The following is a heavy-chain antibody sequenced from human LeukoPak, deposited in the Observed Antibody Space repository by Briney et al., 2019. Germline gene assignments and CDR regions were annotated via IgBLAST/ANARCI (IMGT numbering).Heavy chain of an antibody. D-gene: IGHD6-25*01. CDR3: ARVQGLNRYYYYYGMDV. V-gene: IGHV4-34*01. J-gene: IGHJ6*02. CDR2: INHGGST. CDR1: GGSFSGYY. Sequence: PSETLSLTCAVYGGSFSGYYWSWIRQPPGKGLEWIGEINHGGSTNYNPSLKSRVTISVDTSKNQFSLKLSSVTAADTAVYYCARVQGLNRYYYYYGMDVWGQGTTVTVSS.